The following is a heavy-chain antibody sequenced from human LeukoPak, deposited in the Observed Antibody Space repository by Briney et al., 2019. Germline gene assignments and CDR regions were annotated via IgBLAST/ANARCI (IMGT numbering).Heavy chain of an antibody. V-gene: IGHV4-34*01. J-gene: IGHJ4*02. Sequence: SETLSLTCAVYGGSFSGYYWSWIRQPPGKGLEWIGEINHSGSTNYNPSLKSRVTISVDTSKNQFSLKLSSVTAADTAVYYCARGRRRGYSYGPRGDDDYWGQGTLVTVSS. CDR2: INHSGST. D-gene: IGHD5-18*01. CDR3: ARGRRRGYSYGPRGDDDY. CDR1: GGSFSGYY.